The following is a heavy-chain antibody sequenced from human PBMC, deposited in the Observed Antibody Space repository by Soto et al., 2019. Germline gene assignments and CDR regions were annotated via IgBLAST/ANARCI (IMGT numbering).Heavy chain of an antibody. CDR2: INGRSNYK. D-gene: IGHD4-17*01. CDR1: GFTLTAYT. Sequence: GGSLRLSCVASGFTLTAYTMNWVRQAPGTGLEWVSSINGRSNYKYYSDSVKGRFTISRDNTQNSLFLQMSRLGPEDTAVYYCAREGGDYAFDYWGQGTLVTVSS. V-gene: IGHV3-21*04. J-gene: IGHJ4*02. CDR3: AREGGDYAFDY.